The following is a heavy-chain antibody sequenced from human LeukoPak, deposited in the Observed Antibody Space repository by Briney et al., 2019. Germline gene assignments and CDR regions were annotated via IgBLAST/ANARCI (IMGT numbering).Heavy chain of an antibody. CDR1: GFPFSSYA. Sequence: GGSLRLSCAASGFPFSSYAMSWVRQAPGKGLEWVSAIGGTGGYTYYADSVKGRFTISRDNARNTLYLQMSSLRAEDTALYYCAKGQRWFELYIDYWGPGTLVTVSS. J-gene: IGHJ4*02. CDR2: IGGTGGYT. D-gene: IGHD2-15*01. V-gene: IGHV3-23*01. CDR3: AKGQRWFELYIDY.